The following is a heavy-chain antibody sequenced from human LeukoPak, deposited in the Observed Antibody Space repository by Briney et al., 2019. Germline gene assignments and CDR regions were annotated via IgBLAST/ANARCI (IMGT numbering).Heavy chain of an antibody. Sequence: PSETLSLTCAVYGGSFSGYYWSWIRQLPGKGLEWIGEINHSGSTNYNPSLKSRVTISVDTSKNQFSLKLSSVTAADTAVYYCARGFNYDFWSGLMDVWGQGTTVTVSS. J-gene: IGHJ6*02. CDR3: ARGFNYDFWSGLMDV. CDR2: INHSGST. V-gene: IGHV4-34*01. D-gene: IGHD3-3*01. CDR1: GGSFSGYY.